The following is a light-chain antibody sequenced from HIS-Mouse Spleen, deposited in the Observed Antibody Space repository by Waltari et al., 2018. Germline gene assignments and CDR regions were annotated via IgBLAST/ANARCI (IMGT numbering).Light chain of an antibody. V-gene: IGLV3-21*03. CDR3: QVWDSSSDHVV. Sequence: SYVLTQPPSASVAPGKTARTTRGGNNGGSKSVRWYQQKPGPAPVLVVYDYSDRPSGIPERFSGSNSGNTDTLTISRVEAGDEADYYCQVWDSSSDHVVFGGGTKLTVL. CDR1: NGGSKS. CDR2: DYS. J-gene: IGLJ2*01.